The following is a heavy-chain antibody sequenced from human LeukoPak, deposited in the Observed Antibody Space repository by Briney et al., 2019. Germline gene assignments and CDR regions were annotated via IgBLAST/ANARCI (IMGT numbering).Heavy chain of an antibody. D-gene: IGHD4-17*01. Sequence: ASVKVSCKAPGYTFTGYYMHWVRQAPGQGLEWMGWINPNSGGTNYAQKFQGRVTMTRDTSISTAYMELSRLRSEDTAVYYCARVGGDTVTNRYWGQGTLVTVSS. CDR1: GYTFTGYY. V-gene: IGHV1-2*02. CDR2: INPNSGGT. CDR3: ARVGGDTVTNRY. J-gene: IGHJ4*02.